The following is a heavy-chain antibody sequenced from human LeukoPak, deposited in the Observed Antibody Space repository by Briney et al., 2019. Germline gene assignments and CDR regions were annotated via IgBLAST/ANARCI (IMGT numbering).Heavy chain of an antibody. Sequence: ASVKVSCKASGYTLTRYSINWLRQAPGQGLEWMGWTSAYNGDTNYAQKVQGRVTMTTDTSTSTAYMELRSLRSDDTAVYYCARDFESCTSTSCYALFDFWGQGTLVTVSS. J-gene: IGHJ4*02. D-gene: IGHD2-2*01. V-gene: IGHV1-18*01. CDR1: GYTLTRYS. CDR3: ARDFESCTSTSCYALFDF. CDR2: TSAYNGDT.